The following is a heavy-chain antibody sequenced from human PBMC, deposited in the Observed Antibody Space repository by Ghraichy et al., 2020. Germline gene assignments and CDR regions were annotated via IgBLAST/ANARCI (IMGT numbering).Heavy chain of an antibody. Sequence: GESLNISCAASGFTFSSYAMSWVRQAPGKGLEWVSAISGSGGSTYYADSVKGRFTISRDNSKNTLYLQMNSLRAEDTAVYYCAKLCSGGSCYVGGDYWGQGTLVTVSS. J-gene: IGHJ4*02. CDR3: AKLCSGGSCYVGGDY. CDR1: GFTFSSYA. D-gene: IGHD2-15*01. CDR2: ISGSGGST. V-gene: IGHV3-23*01.